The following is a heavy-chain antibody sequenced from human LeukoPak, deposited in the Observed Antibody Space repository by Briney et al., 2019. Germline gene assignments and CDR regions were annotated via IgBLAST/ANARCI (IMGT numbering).Heavy chain of an antibody. D-gene: IGHD6-19*01. Sequence: GGSLRLSCAASGFSVSSNYMSWVRQAPGKGLEWVSVIYSGGGTYYADSVKGRFTISSANSENTLYLQMNSLRAEDTAVYYCARGYSSGKGNAFDIWGQGTMVTVSS. CDR3: ARGYSSGKGNAFDI. J-gene: IGHJ3*02. CDR2: IYSGGGT. V-gene: IGHV3-53*01. CDR1: GFSVSSNY.